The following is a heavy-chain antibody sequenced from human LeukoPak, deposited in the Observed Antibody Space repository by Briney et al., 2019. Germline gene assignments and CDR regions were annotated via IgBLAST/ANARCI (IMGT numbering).Heavy chain of an antibody. Sequence: SETLSLTCTVSGGSIGSGDYYWSWIRQPPGKGLEWIGYLYYSGSTFYNPSLKSRVTISGDTSKTQFSLKVSSVTAADTAVYYCARRPGYCNNASCPPFDYWGQGTLATVSS. CDR1: GGSIGSGDYY. CDR2: LYYSGST. CDR3: ARRPGYCNNASCPPFDY. V-gene: IGHV4-30-4*08. D-gene: IGHD2-2*03. J-gene: IGHJ4*02.